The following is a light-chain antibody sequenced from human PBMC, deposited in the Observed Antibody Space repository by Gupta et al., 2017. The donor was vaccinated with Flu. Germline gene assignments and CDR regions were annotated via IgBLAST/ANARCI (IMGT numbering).Light chain of an antibody. CDR1: QSRRESHESKY. CDR2: SGS. Sequence: PGEPAAISCRSGQSRRESHESKYLDWYVQKPGQAPQLLIHSGSNRAFGGEDRFSGSGGGTDFTLKISRGESEDVGVYSCMQPLQNPPYLTFGHGTNLEIK. CDR3: MQPLQNPPYLT. V-gene: IGKV2-28*01. J-gene: IGKJ2*01.